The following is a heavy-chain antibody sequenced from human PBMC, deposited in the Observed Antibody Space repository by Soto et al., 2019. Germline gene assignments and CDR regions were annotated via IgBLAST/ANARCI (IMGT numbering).Heavy chain of an antibody. J-gene: IGHJ6*02. D-gene: IGHD2-8*01. CDR1: GFTFSSYG. CDR2: ISYDGSNK. Sequence: QVQLVESGGGVVQPGRSLRLSCAASGFTFSSYGMHWVRQAPGKGLEWVAVISYDGSNKYYADSVKGRFTISRDNSKNTRYLQMNSLRAEDTAVYYCAKDVRGIVLMVYAQPREAYYYYGMDVWGQGTTVTVSS. V-gene: IGHV3-30*18. CDR3: AKDVRGIVLMVYAQPREAYYYYGMDV.